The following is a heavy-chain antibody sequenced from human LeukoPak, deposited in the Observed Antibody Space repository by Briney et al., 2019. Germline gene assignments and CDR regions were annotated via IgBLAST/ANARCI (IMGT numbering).Heavy chain of an antibody. Sequence: PSETLSLTCTVSGGSISSYYWSWIRQPPGKGLEWIGYIYYSGSTNYNPSLKSRVTISVDTSKNQFSLKLSSVTAADTAVSYCARPEMATWYFDLWGRGTLVTVSS. J-gene: IGHJ2*01. CDR3: ARPEMATWYFDL. CDR1: GGSISSYY. CDR2: IYYSGST. D-gene: IGHD5-24*01. V-gene: IGHV4-59*01.